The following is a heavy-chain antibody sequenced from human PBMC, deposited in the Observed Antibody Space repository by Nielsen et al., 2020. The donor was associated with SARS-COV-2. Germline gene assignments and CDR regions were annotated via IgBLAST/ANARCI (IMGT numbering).Heavy chain of an antibody. CDR2: IKSDGTKT. CDR3: ARDSWDSLRYFVH. CDR1: GFTFSSYS. J-gene: IGHJ4*02. V-gene: IGHV3-74*01. D-gene: IGHD3-22*01. Sequence: GESLKISCAASGFTFSSYSMHWVRQGPGKGLVWVSHIKSDGTKTTYADSVKGRFITSRDNAKNTVYLQMNSLKAEDTAVYYCARDSWDSLRYFVHWGQGAQVTVSS.